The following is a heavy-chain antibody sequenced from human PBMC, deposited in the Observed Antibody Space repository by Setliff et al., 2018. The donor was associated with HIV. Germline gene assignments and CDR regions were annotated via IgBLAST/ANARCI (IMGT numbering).Heavy chain of an antibody. Sequence: PGGSLRLSCAASGFTFSSYAMHWVRQAPGKGLEWVAVISYDGSNKYYADSVKGRFTISRDNSKNTLYLQMNSLRADDTAVYYCAKNLYRSPWSPLDYWGQGTLVTVSS. D-gene: IGHD6-19*01. V-gene: IGHV3-30*01. J-gene: IGHJ4*02. CDR3: AKNLYRSPWSPLDY. CDR1: GFTFSSYA. CDR2: ISYDGSNK.